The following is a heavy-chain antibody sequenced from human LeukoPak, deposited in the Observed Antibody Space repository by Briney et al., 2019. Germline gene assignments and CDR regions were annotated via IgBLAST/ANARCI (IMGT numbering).Heavy chain of an antibody. V-gene: IGHV3-30*18. J-gene: IGHJ4*02. CDR1: GFTFSSYG. CDR2: ISYDGSNK. Sequence: GRSLRLSCAASGFTFSSYGMHWVRQAPGKGLEWVAVISYDGSNKYYADSVKGRFTISRDNSKNTLYLQMNSLRAEDTAVYYCAKAHGDSSYDYWGQGTLVTVPS. D-gene: IGHD4-17*01. CDR3: AKAHGDSSYDY.